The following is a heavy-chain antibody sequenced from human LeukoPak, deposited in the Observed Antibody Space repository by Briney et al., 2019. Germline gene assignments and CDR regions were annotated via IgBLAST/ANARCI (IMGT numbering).Heavy chain of an antibody. CDR3: AREIRKTSYYYDSSGYEY. Sequence: GASVKVSCKASGYTFTSYGISWVRQAPAQGLEWMGWISAYNGNTNYAQKLQGRVTMTTDTSTSTAYMELRSLRSDETAVYYCAREIRKTSYYYDSSGYEYWGQGTLVTVSS. D-gene: IGHD3-22*01. CDR1: GYTFTSYG. J-gene: IGHJ4*02. V-gene: IGHV1-18*01. CDR2: ISAYNGNT.